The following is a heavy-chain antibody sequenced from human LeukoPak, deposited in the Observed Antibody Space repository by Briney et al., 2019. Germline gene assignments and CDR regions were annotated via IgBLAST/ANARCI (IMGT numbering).Heavy chain of an antibody. CDR3: AGRRVLDASFDY. J-gene: IGHJ4*02. V-gene: IGHV3-66*02. D-gene: IGHD3-16*01. Sequence: GGSLRLSCAASGFTVSNNYMSWVRQAPGKGLEWVSVIYSGDNTYYVESVKGRFPISRDKSKNTLFLQMNRLRADDTAVYYCAGRRVLDASFDYWGQGTLVTVSS. CDR2: IYSGDNT. CDR1: GFTVSNNY.